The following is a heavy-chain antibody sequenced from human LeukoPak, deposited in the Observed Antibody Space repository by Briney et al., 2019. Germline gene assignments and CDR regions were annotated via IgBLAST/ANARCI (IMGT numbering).Heavy chain of an antibody. D-gene: IGHD1-26*01. J-gene: IGHJ4*02. CDR1: GFTFSSYS. V-gene: IGHV3-48*02. CDR3: ARAWYSWGYYFDY. CDR2: ISSSSSTI. Sequence: GGSLRLSCAASGFTFSSYSMNWVRQAPGKGLEWVSYISSSSSTIFYADSVRGRFTISRDNAKNSLYLQMHSLRDEDTAVYYCARAWYSWGYYFDYWGQGTLVTVSS.